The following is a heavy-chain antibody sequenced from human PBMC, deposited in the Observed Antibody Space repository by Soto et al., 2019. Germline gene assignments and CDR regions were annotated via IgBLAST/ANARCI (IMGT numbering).Heavy chain of an antibody. CDR2: ISGSGGYT. Sequence: PGGSLRLSCAASGFTFSSYAMSWVRQAPGKGLEWVSAISGSGGYTYYADSVKGRFTISRDNSKNTLYLQMNSLRAEDTAVYYCAKDQATGTTSLWVNPPREGVSDYWGQGTLVTVSS. V-gene: IGHV3-23*01. CDR3: AKDQATGTTSLWVNPPREGVSDY. D-gene: IGHD1-1*01. CDR1: GFTFSSYA. J-gene: IGHJ4*02.